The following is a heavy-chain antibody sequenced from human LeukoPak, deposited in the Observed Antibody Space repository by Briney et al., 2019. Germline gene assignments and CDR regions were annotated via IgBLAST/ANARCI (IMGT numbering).Heavy chain of an antibody. Sequence: PSETLSLTCTISGGSICDYYWSWLRPSPGQGLEWIGYIYQTGSTSYSPSLKSRVTITADTSQNQFSLKLSSVTAADTAVYYCASRKLGNDYWGQGTLVTVSS. CDR1: GGSICDYY. J-gene: IGHJ4*02. V-gene: IGHV4-59*01. D-gene: IGHD7-27*01. CDR2: IYQTGST. CDR3: ASRKLGNDY.